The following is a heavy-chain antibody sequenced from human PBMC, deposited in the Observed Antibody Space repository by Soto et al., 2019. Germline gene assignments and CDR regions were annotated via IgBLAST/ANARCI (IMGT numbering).Heavy chain of an antibody. J-gene: IGHJ4*02. D-gene: IGHD6-19*01. CDR1: GFTFDDYA. V-gene: IGHV3-9*01. Sequence: GGSLRLSCAASGFTFDDYAMHWVRQALGKGLEWVSGVNWNSGTIGYAGSVKGRFTISRDNAKNSLYLQMNSLRAEDTALYFCAKSRTGWGIGSGELFDYWGQGTLVTVSS. CDR3: AKSRTGWGIGSGELFDY. CDR2: VNWNSGTI.